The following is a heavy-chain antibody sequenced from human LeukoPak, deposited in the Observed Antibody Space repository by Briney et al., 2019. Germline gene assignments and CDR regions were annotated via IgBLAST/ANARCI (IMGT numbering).Heavy chain of an antibody. CDR1: GYSIRSDYY. V-gene: IGHV4-38-2*02. J-gene: IGHJ4*02. Sequence: SETLSLTCAVSGYSIRSDYYWGWIRQPPGKGLEWIGSIYHSGSMYYNLSLKSRVTLSVDTSKNQFSLKLSSVTAAGTAVYYCATDGATTSLAYWGQGTLVTVSS. D-gene: IGHD1-26*01. CDR2: IYHSGSM. CDR3: ATDGATTSLAY.